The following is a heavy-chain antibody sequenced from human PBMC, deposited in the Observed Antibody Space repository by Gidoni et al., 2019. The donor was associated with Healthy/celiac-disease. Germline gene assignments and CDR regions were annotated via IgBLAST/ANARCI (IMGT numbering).Heavy chain of an antibody. J-gene: IGHJ3*02. CDR3: ARPPITTFGAPRGAFDI. D-gene: IGHD3-3*01. V-gene: IGHV3-74*01. CDR2: INSDGSST. CDR1: GFTFSSYW. Sequence: QLVESGGGLVQPGGSLRLSCAASGFTFSSYWMHWVRQGPGKGLVWVSHINSDGSSTSYADSVRGRFTISRDNAKNTLYLQMNSLRAEDTAVYYCARPPITTFGAPRGAFDIWGQGRMVTVSS.